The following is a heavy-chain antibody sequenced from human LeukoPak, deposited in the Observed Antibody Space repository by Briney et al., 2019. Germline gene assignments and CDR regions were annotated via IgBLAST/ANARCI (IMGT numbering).Heavy chain of an antibody. D-gene: IGHD1-1*01. CDR3: ARRGGYSWSPFDY. CDR1: GYTFTGYY. Sequence: ASVKVSCKASGYTFTGYYMHWVRQAPGQGPEWMGWINPYSGGTDYAQKFQGWVTMTRDTAISTAYMELSRLRYDDTAVYYCARRGGYSWSPFDYWGQGTLVTVSS. J-gene: IGHJ4*02. V-gene: IGHV1-2*04. CDR2: INPYSGGT.